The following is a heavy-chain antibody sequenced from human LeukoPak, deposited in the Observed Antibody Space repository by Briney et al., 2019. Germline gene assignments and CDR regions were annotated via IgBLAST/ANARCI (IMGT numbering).Heavy chain of an antibody. D-gene: IGHD1-26*01. CDR3: VRDRGTYRPIDY. Sequence: GGSLRLSCAASGFTFSGYGMHWVRQAPGKGLEWVAFIRYDGSNKYYADSVKGRFTISRDNAQNSLYLQMNSLRAEDTAIYYCVRDRGTYRPIDYWGQGTLVTVSS. CDR2: IRYDGSNK. V-gene: IGHV3-30*02. CDR1: GFTFSGYG. J-gene: IGHJ4*02.